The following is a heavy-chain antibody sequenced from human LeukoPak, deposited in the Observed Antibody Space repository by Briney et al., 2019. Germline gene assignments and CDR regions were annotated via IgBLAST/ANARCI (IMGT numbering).Heavy chain of an antibody. CDR2: ISSNGGST. Sequence: GGSLRLSCAASGFTFSSYAMHWVRQAPGKVLEYVSAISSNGGSTYYANSVKGRFTISRDNSKNALYLQMGSLRAEDMAAYYCARAGRFDWFSHFDYWGQGTLVTVSS. J-gene: IGHJ4*02. CDR3: ARAGRFDWFSHFDY. CDR1: GFTFSSYA. V-gene: IGHV3-64*01. D-gene: IGHD3-9*01.